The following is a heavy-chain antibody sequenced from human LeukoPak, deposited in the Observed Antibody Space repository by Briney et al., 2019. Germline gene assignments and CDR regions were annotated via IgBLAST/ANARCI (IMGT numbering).Heavy chain of an antibody. CDR1: GFTFSSYS. Sequence: GGSLRLSCAAPGFTFSSYSMNWVRQAPGKGLEWVSSISSSSSYIYYADSVKGRFTISRDNAKNSLYLQMNSLRAEDTAVYYCARVLGLFLGYSYGYDYWGQGTLVTVSS. CDR3: ARVLGLFLGYSYGYDY. CDR2: ISSSSSYI. J-gene: IGHJ4*02. D-gene: IGHD5-18*01. V-gene: IGHV3-21*01.